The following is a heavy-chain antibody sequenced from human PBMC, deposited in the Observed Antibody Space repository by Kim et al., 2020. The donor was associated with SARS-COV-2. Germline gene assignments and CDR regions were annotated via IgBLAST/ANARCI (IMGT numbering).Heavy chain of an antibody. CDR3: ARRMAEWLSLYYYYYGMDV. Sequence: GGSLRLSCAASGFTFSSYSMNWVRQAPGKGLEWVSYISSSSSTIYYADSVKGRFTISRDNAKNSLYLQMNSLRDEDTAVYYCARRMAEWLSLYYYYYGMDVWGQGTTVTVSS. J-gene: IGHJ6*02. CDR1: GFTFSSYS. CDR2: ISSSSSTI. D-gene: IGHD3-3*01. V-gene: IGHV3-48*02.